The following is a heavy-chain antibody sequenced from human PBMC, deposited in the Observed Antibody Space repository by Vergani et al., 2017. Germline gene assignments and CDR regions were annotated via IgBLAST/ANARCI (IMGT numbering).Heavy chain of an antibody. CDR1: GYSFTSYW. J-gene: IGHJ4*02. V-gene: IGHV5-51*01. CDR3: ARSPNYYGSGSYVFDY. D-gene: IGHD3-10*01. CDR2: IYPGDSDT. Sequence: EVQLVQSGAEVKKPGESLKISCKGSGYSFTSYWIGWVRQMPGKGLEWMGIIYPGDSDTRYSPSFQGQVTISADKSISTAYLQWSSLKASDTATYYCARSPNYYGSGSYVFDYWGQGTLVTVSS.